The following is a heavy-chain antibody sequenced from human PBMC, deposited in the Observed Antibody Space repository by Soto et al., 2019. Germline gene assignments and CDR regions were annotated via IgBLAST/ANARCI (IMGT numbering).Heavy chain of an antibody. Sequence: GGSLRLSCAASGFTFSTYSMNWVRQAPGKGLEWVADITTSSSFRFYADSLKGRFTISRDDAKNSLYLQMNSLRVEDTGVYYCARDLGVALATLTLDSWGQGTLVTVSS. CDR2: ITTSSSFR. J-gene: IGHJ4*02. CDR3: ARDLGVALATLTLDS. D-gene: IGHD2-15*01. V-gene: IGHV3-21*01. CDR1: GFTFSTYS.